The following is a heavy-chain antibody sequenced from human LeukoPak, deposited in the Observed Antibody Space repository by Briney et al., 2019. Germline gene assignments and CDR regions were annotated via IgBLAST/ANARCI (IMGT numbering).Heavy chain of an antibody. CDR2: IYHSGST. D-gene: IGHD6-6*01. CDR1: GGSFSGYY. CDR3: ARGRSSSSSDDY. J-gene: IGHJ4*02. V-gene: IGHV4-34*01. Sequence: SETLSLTCAVYGGSFSGYYWSWIRQPPGKGLEWIGYIYHSGSTYYNPSLKSRVTISVDRSKNQFSLKLSSVTAADTAVYYCARGRSSSSSDDYWGQGTLVTVSS.